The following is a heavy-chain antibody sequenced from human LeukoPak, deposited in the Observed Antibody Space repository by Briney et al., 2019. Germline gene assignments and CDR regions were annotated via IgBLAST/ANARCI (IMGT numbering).Heavy chain of an antibody. V-gene: IGHV3-66*02. CDR1: GFIVSSNY. CDR3: AREYYYDRSGCLFDY. CDR2: LYSGGDT. J-gene: IGHJ4*02. D-gene: IGHD3-22*01. Sequence: GGSLRLSCAASGFIVSSNYMSWVRQAPGKGLEWVSVLYSGGDTYYADSVKGRFTFSRDNSKNTLYLQMNSLRAEDTAVYYCAREYYYDRSGCLFDYWGQGTLVTVSS.